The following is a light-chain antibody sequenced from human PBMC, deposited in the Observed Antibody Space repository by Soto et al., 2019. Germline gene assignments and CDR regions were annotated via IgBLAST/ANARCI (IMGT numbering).Light chain of an antibody. V-gene: IGKV3-15*01. CDR2: GAS. CDR3: QQYNNWPPLYT. J-gene: IGKJ2*01. CDR1: QSVSSN. Sequence: EIVMTQSPATLSVSPGERATLSCRASQSVSSNLAWYQQKPGQAPRLLIYGASTRATGIPARFSGSGSGTEFTLTISSLQSEDFEVYYCQQYNNWPPLYTFGQETKLEIK.